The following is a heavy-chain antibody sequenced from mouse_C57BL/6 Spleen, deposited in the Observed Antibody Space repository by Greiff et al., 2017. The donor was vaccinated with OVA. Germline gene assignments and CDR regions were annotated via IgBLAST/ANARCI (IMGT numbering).Heavy chain of an antibody. V-gene: IGHV5-4*03. D-gene: IGHD4-1*01. J-gene: IGHJ2*01. Sequence: EVKVVESGGGLVKPGGSLKLSCAASGFTFSSYAMSWVRQTPEKRLEWVATISDGGSYTYYPDNVKGRFTISRDNAKNNLYLQMSHLKSEGTAMYYCARGTGTVFDYWGQGTTLTVSS. CDR2: ISDGGSYT. CDR1: GFTFSSYA. CDR3: ARGTGTVFDY.